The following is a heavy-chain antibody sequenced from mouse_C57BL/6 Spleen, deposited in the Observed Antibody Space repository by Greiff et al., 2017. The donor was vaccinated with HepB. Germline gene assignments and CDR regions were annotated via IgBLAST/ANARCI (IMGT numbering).Heavy chain of an antibody. CDR3: TRDRGVWLRRRDGAMDY. V-gene: IGHV5-9-1*02. D-gene: IGHD2-2*01. CDR1: GFTFSSYA. CDR2: ISSGGDYI. J-gene: IGHJ4*01. Sequence: EVKLMESGEGLVKPGGSLKLSCAASGFTFSSYAMSWVRQTPEKRLEWVAYISSGGDYIYYADTVKGRFTISRDNARNTLYLQMSSLKSEDTAMYYCTRDRGVWLRRRDGAMDYWGQGTSVTVSS.